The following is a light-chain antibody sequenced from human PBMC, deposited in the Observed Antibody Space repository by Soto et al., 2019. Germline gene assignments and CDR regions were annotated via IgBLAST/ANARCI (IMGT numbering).Light chain of an antibody. V-gene: IGKV3-15*01. Sequence: EIVMTQSPATLSVSPGERATLSCRASQSVSSNLAWYQQKPGQAPRLLIYGASTRATGIPARFSGSGSGTEFTLTISSLQSADFAVYYCQQYNNWPPLTVGGGTKVEIK. CDR2: GAS. CDR1: QSVSSN. CDR3: QQYNNWPPLT. J-gene: IGKJ4*01.